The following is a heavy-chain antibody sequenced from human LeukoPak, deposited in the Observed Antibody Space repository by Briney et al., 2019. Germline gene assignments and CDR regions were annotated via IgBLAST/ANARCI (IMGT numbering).Heavy chain of an antibody. V-gene: IGHV4-59*01. Sequence: SETLSLTCTVSGGSISSYYWSCIRQPPGKGLEWIGYIYYSGSTNYNPSLKSRATISVDTSKNQFSLKLSSVTAADTAVYYCAREGGFSRPLDYSGQGTLVTVSS. CDR3: AREGGFSRPLDY. CDR1: GGSISSYY. CDR2: IYYSGST. J-gene: IGHJ4*02. D-gene: IGHD3-3*01.